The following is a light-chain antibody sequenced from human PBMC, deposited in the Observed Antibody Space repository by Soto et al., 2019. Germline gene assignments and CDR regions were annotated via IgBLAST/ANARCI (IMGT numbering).Light chain of an antibody. CDR2: AAS. J-gene: IGKJ3*01. Sequence: DIQMTQSPSSLSASVGDRVTITCRASQSISSYLNWYQQKPWKAPKLLIYAASSLQSGVPSRFSGSGSGTDFTLTNSSLQPEDVATYYCQQSYSTPYTFGPGTKVDIK. V-gene: IGKV1-39*01. CDR3: QQSYSTPYT. CDR1: QSISSY.